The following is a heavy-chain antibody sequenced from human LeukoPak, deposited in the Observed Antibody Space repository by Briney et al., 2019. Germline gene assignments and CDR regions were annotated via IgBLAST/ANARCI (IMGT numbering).Heavy chain of an antibody. V-gene: IGHV3-66*01. CDR3: ARGLYSSSWYFDC. CDR1: GFTVSNNY. D-gene: IGHD6-13*01. Sequence: PGVSLRLSCAASGFTVSNNYMTWVRQAPGKGLEWVSLLYSGGSTNYADSVKGRFTISRDNSKNTLYLQMNSLRVEDTAVYYCARGLYSSSWYFDCWGQGTLVTVSS. J-gene: IGHJ4*02. CDR2: LYSGGST.